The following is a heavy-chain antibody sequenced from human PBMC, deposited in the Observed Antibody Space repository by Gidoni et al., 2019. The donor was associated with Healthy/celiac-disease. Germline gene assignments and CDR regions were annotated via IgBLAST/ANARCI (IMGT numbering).Heavy chain of an antibody. D-gene: IGHD3-9*01. Sequence: EVQLVESGGGLVKPGGSLRLSCAASGFPFISYSMNWVRQAPGKGLEWVSSISSRSSYIYYADSVKGRFTISRDNAKNSLYLQMNSLRAEDTAVYYCARDHGGGEILTGYPHFDYWGQGTLVTVSS. CDR3: ARDHGGGEILTGYPHFDY. V-gene: IGHV3-21*01. CDR1: GFPFISYS. J-gene: IGHJ4*02. CDR2: ISSRSSYI.